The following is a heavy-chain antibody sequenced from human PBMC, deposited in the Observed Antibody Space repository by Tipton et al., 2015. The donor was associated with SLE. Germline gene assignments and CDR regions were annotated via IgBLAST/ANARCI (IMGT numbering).Heavy chain of an antibody. Sequence: SLRLSCAASGFAFSDYYMTWVRQPPGKGLEWVTFIWFDGSTKHYADSVKGRFTISRDDLRNTVYLQMNSLRAEDMAVYYCARDGGLALHYSGMDVWGQGTTVIVSS. CDR1: GFAFSDYY. J-gene: IGHJ6*02. CDR2: IWFDGSTK. V-gene: IGHV3-33*08. D-gene: IGHD3-16*01. CDR3: ARDGGLALHYSGMDV.